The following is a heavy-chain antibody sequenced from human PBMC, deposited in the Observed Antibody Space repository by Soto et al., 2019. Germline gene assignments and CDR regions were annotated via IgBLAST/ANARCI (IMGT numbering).Heavy chain of an antibody. Sequence: QVQLQESGPGLVKPSGTLSLTCAVSSGSISSSNWWSWVRQPPGKGLEWIGEIYHSGSTNYSPSLQSRVTISLDSYNIQFSLTLSSVTAADTAVYYCAGGRGYCSTTRCYESNWFDAWGKGTLVTVSS. CDR3: AGGRGYCSTTRCYESNWFDA. V-gene: IGHV4-4*02. D-gene: IGHD2-2*01. CDR2: IYHSGST. J-gene: IGHJ5*02. CDR1: SGSISSSNW.